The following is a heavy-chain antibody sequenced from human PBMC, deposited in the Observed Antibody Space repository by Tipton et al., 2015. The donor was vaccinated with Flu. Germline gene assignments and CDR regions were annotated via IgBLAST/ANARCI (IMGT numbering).Heavy chain of an antibody. V-gene: IGHV4-38-2*02. CDR1: GDSIGSGGGYY. CDR3: ARVRALHFDY. Sequence: TLSLTCSVSGDSIGSGGGYYWGWVRQSPGKGLEWIASIHHGGNIFYNPSLKSRVIMSVDTSKNQFSLNLTSVTAADSAVYYCARVRALHFDYWGQGILVTVSS. J-gene: IGHJ4*02. CDR2: IHHGGNI. D-gene: IGHD1-26*01.